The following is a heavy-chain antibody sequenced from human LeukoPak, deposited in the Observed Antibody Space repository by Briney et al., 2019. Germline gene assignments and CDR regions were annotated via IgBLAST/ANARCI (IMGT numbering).Heavy chain of an antibody. J-gene: IGHJ3*02. CDR3: ARAAAGTRGAFDI. D-gene: IGHD6-13*01. CDR1: GFTVSSFY. CDR2: IYSGGST. V-gene: IGHV3-53*01. Sequence: GGSLRLSCAASGFTVSSFYMTWVRQAPGKGLEWVSVIYSGGSTYFTDSVKGRFTISRDNSKNTLYLQMNSLRAEDTAVYYCARAAAGTRGAFDIWGQGTMVTVSS.